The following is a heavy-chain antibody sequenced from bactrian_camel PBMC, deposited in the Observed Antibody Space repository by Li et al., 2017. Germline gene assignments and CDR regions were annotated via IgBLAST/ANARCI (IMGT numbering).Heavy chain of an antibody. CDR3: GRHFADWDFGD. CDR2: INSGGGTT. V-gene: IGHV3S1*01. CDR1: GLTLSSYR. D-gene: IGHD7*01. J-gene: IGHJ6*01. Sequence: HAQLVESGGGSVQAGGSLRLSCAASGLTLSSYRTYWVRQAPGKGLEWVSTINSGGGTTYYADSVKGRFTISRDNAKNTVYLQMNSLKSEDTALYYCGRHFADWDFGDWGQGTQVTVS.